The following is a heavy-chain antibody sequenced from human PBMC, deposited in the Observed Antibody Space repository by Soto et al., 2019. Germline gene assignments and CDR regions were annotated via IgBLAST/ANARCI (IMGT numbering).Heavy chain of an antibody. CDR1: GGSVSSSSSY. Sequence: SETLSLTCTVSGGSVSSSSSYWSWIRQPPGKGLEWIGYIYYSGSTNYNPSLKSRVTISVDTSKNQFSLKLNSVTAADTAVYYCARVWSATVNSWGQGALVTVSS. CDR2: IYYSGST. CDR3: ARVWSATVNS. J-gene: IGHJ5*02. V-gene: IGHV4-61*01. D-gene: IGHD4-17*01.